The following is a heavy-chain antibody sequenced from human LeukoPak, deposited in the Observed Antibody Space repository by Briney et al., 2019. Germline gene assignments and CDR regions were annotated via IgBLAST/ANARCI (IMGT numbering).Heavy chain of an antibody. CDR2: ISAYNGNT. CDR1: GYTFTSYG. D-gene: IGHD2-2*01. V-gene: IGHV1-18*01. CDR3: ARALGPAGYRWWFDP. J-gene: IGHJ5*02. Sequence: GASVKVSCKASGYTFTSYGISWVRQAPGQGLEWMGWISAYNGNTNYAQKLQGRVTMTTDTSTSTAYMELRSLRSDDTAVYYCARALGPAGYRWWFDPWGQGTLVTVSS.